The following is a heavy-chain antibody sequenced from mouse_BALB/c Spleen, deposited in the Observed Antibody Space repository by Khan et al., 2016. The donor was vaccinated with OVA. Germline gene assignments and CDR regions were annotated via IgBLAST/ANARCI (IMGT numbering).Heavy chain of an antibody. J-gene: IGHJ1*01. CDR1: GYTFTNYR. CDR2: INTHTGEP. Sequence: QIQLVQSGPELKKPGETVKISCKAVGYTFTNYRMNWMKQAPEKGLKWMGWINTHTGEPTYGDDFKGRFAFSLENSATTAYLQIHNLKDEDMATYFCARETSYLYVDAWGAGTPVTVSS. V-gene: IGHV9-1*02. CDR3: ARETSYLYVDA. D-gene: IGHD1-3*01.